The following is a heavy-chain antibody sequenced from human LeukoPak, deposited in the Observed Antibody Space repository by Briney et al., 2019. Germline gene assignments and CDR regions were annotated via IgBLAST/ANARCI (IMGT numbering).Heavy chain of an antibody. Sequence: GGSLRLSCAASGFTFSSYSMNWVRQAPGKGLEWVSSISSSSSYIYYADSVKGRFAISRDNAKNSLYLQMNSLRAEDTAVYYCAREMGVPAASPFDYWGQGTLATVSS. CDR3: AREMGVPAASPFDY. CDR2: ISSSSSYI. D-gene: IGHD2-2*01. J-gene: IGHJ4*02. CDR1: GFTFSSYS. V-gene: IGHV3-21*01.